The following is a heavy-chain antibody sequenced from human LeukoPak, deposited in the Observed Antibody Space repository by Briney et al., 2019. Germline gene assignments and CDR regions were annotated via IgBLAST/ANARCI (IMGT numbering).Heavy chain of an antibody. Sequence: SETLSLTCTVSGGSISSSSYYWGWIRQPPGKGLEWIGSIYYSGSTYYNPSLKSRVTISVDTSKNQFSLKLSSVTAADTAVYYCAREATTGNYYMDVWGKGTTVTVSS. D-gene: IGHD4-17*01. CDR2: IYYSGST. J-gene: IGHJ6*03. CDR3: AREATTGNYYMDV. CDR1: GGSISSSSYY. V-gene: IGHV4-39*07.